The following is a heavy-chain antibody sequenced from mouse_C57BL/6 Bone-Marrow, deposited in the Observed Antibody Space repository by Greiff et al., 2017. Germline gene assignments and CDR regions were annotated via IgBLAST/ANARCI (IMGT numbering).Heavy chain of an antibody. V-gene: IGHV1-19*01. CDR3: ALGDYRNY. D-gene: IGHD3-3*01. CDR2: INPYNGGT. Sequence: VQLQQSGPVLVKPGASVKMSCKASGYTFTDYCMNWVKQSHGKSLEWIGVINPYNGGTSYNQKFKGKATLTVDKSSSTAYMELNSLTSEDSAVYYCALGDYRNYWGQGTTLTVSS. CDR1: GYTFTDYC. J-gene: IGHJ2*01.